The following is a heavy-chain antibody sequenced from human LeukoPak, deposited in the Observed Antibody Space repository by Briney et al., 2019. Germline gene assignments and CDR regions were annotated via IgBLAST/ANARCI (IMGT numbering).Heavy chain of an antibody. V-gene: IGHV4-39*01. Sequence: SETLSLTCTVSGGTISSSSYYWGWIRQPPGKGLEWIGSIYYSGSTDYSPSLKSRVTISVDTSTNQFSLKLSSVTAADTAVYYCARSTTVTPENYFDYWGQGTLVTVSS. CDR3: ARSTTVTPENYFDY. D-gene: IGHD4-17*01. CDR2: IYYSGST. CDR1: GGTISSSSYY. J-gene: IGHJ4*02.